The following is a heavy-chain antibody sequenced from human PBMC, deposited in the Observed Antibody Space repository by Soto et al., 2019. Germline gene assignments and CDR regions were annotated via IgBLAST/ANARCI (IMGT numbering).Heavy chain of an antibody. D-gene: IGHD3-16*01. CDR3: ARGGGDYIWGNYY. CDR1: GFTFSSYS. Sequence: EVQLVESGGGLVKPGGSLRLSCAASGFTFSSYSMNWVRQAPGKGLEWVSSISSSSSYIYYADSVKGRFTISRDNAKNSLYLQMNSLRAEDTAVYYCARGGGDYIWGNYYWGQGTLVTVSS. CDR2: ISSSSSYI. J-gene: IGHJ4*02. V-gene: IGHV3-21*01.